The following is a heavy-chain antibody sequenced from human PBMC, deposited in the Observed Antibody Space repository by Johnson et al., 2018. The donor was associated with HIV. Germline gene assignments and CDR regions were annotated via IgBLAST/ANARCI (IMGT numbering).Heavy chain of an antibody. CDR3: ASPQAGEYPQEDAFHI. CDR1: GFTFSDYY. V-gene: IGHV3-11*04. Sequence: QVQLVESGGGLVKPGGSLRLSCAASGFTFSDYYMSWIRQAPGKGLEWVSYISSSGSSIYYADSVKGRFTISRDNAQNTLYLQMNSLRAEDTAVYYCASPQAGEYPQEDAFHIWGQGTMVTVSS. J-gene: IGHJ3*02. D-gene: IGHD4-17*01. CDR2: ISSSGSSI.